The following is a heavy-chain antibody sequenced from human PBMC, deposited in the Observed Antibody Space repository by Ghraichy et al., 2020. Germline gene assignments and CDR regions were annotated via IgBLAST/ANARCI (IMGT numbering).Heavy chain of an antibody. CDR1: GGSVSSGIYY. V-gene: IGHV4-39*07. CDR2: VSHSGNT. Sequence: SETLSLTCTVSGGSVSSGIYYWSWIRQPPGKGLEWIGEVSHSGNTTYNPSLASRVTVSVDTSKNQLSLKLNSVTAADTAVYFCARWTFGDYGKTQYWGQGTLVSVSS. J-gene: IGHJ4*02. CDR3: ARWTFGDYGKTQY. D-gene: IGHD4-17*01.